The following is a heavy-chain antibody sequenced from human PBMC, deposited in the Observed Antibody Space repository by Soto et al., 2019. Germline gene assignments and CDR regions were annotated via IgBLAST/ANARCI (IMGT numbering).Heavy chain of an antibody. Sequence: SETLSLTCTVSGGSITSSSYYWGWIRQPPGKGLEWIGSIYYSGSTYCNASLKSRVTISVDTSKNQFSLKLSSVSAADTAVYYCERIPGIYYSTSYMAVWGKGTTVPVS. J-gene: IGHJ6*03. CDR1: GGSITSSSYY. V-gene: IGHV4-39*01. CDR2: IYYSGST. D-gene: IGHD2-21*01. CDR3: ERIPGIYYSTSYMAV.